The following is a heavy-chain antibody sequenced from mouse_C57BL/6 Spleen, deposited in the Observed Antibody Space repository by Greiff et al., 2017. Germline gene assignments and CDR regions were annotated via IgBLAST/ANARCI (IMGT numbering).Heavy chain of an antibody. J-gene: IGHJ2*01. V-gene: IGHV5-6*01. D-gene: IGHD2-3*01. CDR1: GFTFSSYG. CDR3: ARQGLDGWAY. Sequence: EVQLVESGGDLVKPGGSLKLSCAASGFTFSSYGMSWVRQTPDKRLEWVATISSGGSYTYYPDSVKGRFTISRDNAKNTLYLQMSSLKSEDTAMYYCARQGLDGWAYWGQGTTLTVSS. CDR2: ISSGGSYT.